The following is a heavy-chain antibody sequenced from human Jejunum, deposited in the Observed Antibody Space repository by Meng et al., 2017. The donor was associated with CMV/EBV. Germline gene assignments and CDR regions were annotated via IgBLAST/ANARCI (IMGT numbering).Heavy chain of an antibody. CDR2: IKHEADGGTI. CDR3: AAGTGMTDFEY. CDR1: GFTFTNAW. Sequence: SGFTFTNAWMSWVRQAPGKGLEWVGRIKHEADGGTIDYAAPVKGRFTISRDDSIKTVYLQMNSLKTDDTAVYYCAAGTGMTDFEYWGQGTLVTVSS. V-gene: IGHV3-15*01. D-gene: IGHD1-1*01. J-gene: IGHJ4*02.